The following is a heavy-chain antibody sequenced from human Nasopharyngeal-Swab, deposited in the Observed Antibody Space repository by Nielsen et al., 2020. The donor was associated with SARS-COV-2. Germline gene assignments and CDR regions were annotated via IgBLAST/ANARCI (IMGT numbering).Heavy chain of an antibody. D-gene: IGHD3-3*01. CDR1: GYTFTVYY. V-gene: IGHV1-2*04. CDR2: INPNIGGT. J-gene: IGHJ6*03. Sequence: ASVKVSCRASGYTFTVYYMLWVRQAPGQVLEWIGWINPNIGGTNYAQKIQGWFTMTTDTSISTAYMELSRLRSDDTAVYYCARGPYYDFWSGYSSYYYMDVWGKGTTVTVSS. CDR3: ARGPYYDFWSGYSSYYYMDV.